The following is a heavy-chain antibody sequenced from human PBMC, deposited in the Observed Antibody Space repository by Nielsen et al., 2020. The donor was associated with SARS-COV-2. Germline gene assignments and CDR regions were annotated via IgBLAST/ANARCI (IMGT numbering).Heavy chain of an antibody. D-gene: IGHD2-2*01. CDR1: GFTFDDYA. Sequence: SLKISCAASGFTFDDYAMHWVRQAPGKGLEWVSGISWNSGSIGYADSVKGRFTISRDNAKNSLYLQMNSLRAEDTALYYCARESELDVVVPAAMDLDYWGQGTLVTVSS. CDR3: ARESELDVVVPAAMDLDY. CDR2: ISWNSGSI. J-gene: IGHJ4*02. V-gene: IGHV3-9*01.